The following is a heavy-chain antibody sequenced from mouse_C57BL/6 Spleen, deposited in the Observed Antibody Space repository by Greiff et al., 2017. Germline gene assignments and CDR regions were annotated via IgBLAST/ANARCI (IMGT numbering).Heavy chain of an antibody. CDR3: ARRSTTVVATDYAMDY. Sequence: VQLVESGAELVRPGASVKLSCKASGYTFTDYYINWVKQRPGQGLEWIARIYPGSGNTYYNEKFKGKATLTAEKSSSTAYMQLSSLTSEDSAVYFCARRSTTVVATDYAMDYWGQGTSVTVSS. J-gene: IGHJ4*01. D-gene: IGHD1-1*01. CDR2: IYPGSGNT. V-gene: IGHV1-76*01. CDR1: GYTFTDYY.